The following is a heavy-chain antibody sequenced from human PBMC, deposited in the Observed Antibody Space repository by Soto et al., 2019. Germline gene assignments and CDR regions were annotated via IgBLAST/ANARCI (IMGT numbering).Heavy chain of an antibody. V-gene: IGHV3-15*01. CDR2: IKSKTDGGTT. J-gene: IGHJ4*02. CDR3: TTDEASLAQWLVLFH. D-gene: IGHD6-19*01. CDR1: GFTFSNAW. Sequence: GGSLRLSCAASGFTFSNAWMSWVRQAPGKGLEWVGRIKSKTDGGTTDYAAPVKGRFTISRDDSKNTMYLQMNSLKTEDTAVYYCTTDEASLAQWLVLFHWGQGTLVTVSS.